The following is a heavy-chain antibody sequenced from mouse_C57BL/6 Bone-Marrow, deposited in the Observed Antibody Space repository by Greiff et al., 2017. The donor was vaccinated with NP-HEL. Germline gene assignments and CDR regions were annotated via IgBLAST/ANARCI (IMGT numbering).Heavy chain of an antibody. D-gene: IGHD3-3*01. J-gene: IGHJ2*01. CDR1: GYTFTSYW. V-gene: IGHV1-55*01. CDR3: ARGKTRFPYYFDY. CDR2: IYPGSGST. Sequence: VQLQQPGAELVKPGASVKMSCKASGYTFTSYWITWVKQRPGQGLEWIGDIYPGSGSTNYNEKFKSKATLTVDTSSSTAYMQLSSLTSEDSAVYYCARGKTRFPYYFDYWGQGTTLTVSS.